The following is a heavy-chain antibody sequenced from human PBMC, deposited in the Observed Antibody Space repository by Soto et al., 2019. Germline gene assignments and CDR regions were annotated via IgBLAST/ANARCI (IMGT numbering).Heavy chain of an antibody. Sequence: PSETLSLTCAVYGGSFSGYYWSWIRQPPGKGLEWIGEINHSGSTNYNPSLKSRVTISVDTSKNQFSLKLSSVTAADTAVYYCASHAYDYGSGSYRGEEGSYYGMDVWGQGTTVTVSS. D-gene: IGHD3-10*01. J-gene: IGHJ6*02. CDR1: GGSFSGYY. V-gene: IGHV4-34*01. CDR2: INHSGST. CDR3: ASHAYDYGSGSYRGEEGSYYGMDV.